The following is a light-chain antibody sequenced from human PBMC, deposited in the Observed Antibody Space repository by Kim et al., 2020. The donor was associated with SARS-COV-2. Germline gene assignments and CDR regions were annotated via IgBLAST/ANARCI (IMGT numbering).Light chain of an antibody. CDR1: QSVSSN. CDR3: QQYNNWPPWT. Sequence: EIVMTQSPATLSVSPGERATLSCRASQSVSSNFAWYQQKPGQAPRLLIYGASTRATGVPARFSGSGSGTEFNLTISSLQSEDFALYYCQQYNNWPPWTFGQGTKVYIK. V-gene: IGKV3-15*01. CDR2: GAS. J-gene: IGKJ1*01.